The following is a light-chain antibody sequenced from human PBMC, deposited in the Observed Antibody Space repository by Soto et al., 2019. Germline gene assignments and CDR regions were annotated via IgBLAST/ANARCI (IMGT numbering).Light chain of an antibody. CDR2: EVS. V-gene: IGLV2-8*01. J-gene: IGLJ2*01. CDR3: SSYEGSNNVV. Sequence: QSVLTQPPSASGSPGQSVTISCTGTSSDVGGYNYVSWYQQHPGKAPKLMIYEVSKRPSGVPDRFSGAKSGNTAALTVSGIQAEEEADYYCSSYEGSNNVVFGGGTKLTVL. CDR1: SSDVGGYNY.